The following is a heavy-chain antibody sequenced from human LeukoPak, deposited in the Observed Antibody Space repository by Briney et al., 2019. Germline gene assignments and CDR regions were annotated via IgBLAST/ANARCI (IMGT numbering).Heavy chain of an antibody. V-gene: IGHV3-21*01. CDR1: GFTFSSYS. Sequence: PGGSLRLSCTASGFTFSSYSLNWVRQAPGKGLEWVSSVSTGSSYIYYADSVKGRFTISRDNDKNSLYLQMNSLRVEDTAVYYCARHSRASVDDAFDIWGQGTMVTVSS. D-gene: IGHD2-2*01. CDR3: ARHSRASVDDAFDI. J-gene: IGHJ3*02. CDR2: VSTGSSYI.